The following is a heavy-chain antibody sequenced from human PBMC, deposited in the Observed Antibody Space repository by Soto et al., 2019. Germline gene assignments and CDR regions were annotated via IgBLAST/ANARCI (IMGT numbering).Heavy chain of an antibody. CDR1: GGSISSGDYY. J-gene: IGHJ4*02. CDR3: ARCDSSGPLASGFDY. V-gene: IGHV4-30-4*01. D-gene: IGHD3-22*01. CDR2: IYYRGST. Sequence: QVQLQESGPGLVKPSQTLSLTCTVSGGSISSGDYYWSWIRQPPGKGLEWIGYIYYRGSTYYNPSRTSRVTISADTSKNKFSLRLSSVTAADTAVYDCARCDSSGPLASGFDYWGQGTLVTVSS.